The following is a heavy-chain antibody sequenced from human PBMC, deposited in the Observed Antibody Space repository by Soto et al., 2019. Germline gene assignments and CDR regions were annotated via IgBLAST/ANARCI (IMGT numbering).Heavy chain of an antibody. CDR2: IYYSGST. J-gene: IGHJ4*02. V-gene: IGHV4-39*01. CDR3: ARHTPAISISDH. CDR1: GGSISSSSYY. Sequence: QLQLQESGPGLVKPSETLSLTCTVSGGSISSSSYYWGWIRQPPGKGLEWIGSIYYSGSTYYNPSLKSRAPISADTSKNQFSLKLSSVTAADTAVYYCARHTPAISISDHWGQGTLVTVSS. D-gene: IGHD2-15*01.